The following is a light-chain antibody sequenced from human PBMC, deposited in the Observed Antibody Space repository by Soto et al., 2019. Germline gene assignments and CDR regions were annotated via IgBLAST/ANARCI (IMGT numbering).Light chain of an antibody. CDR1: QSVSSY. V-gene: IGKV3-11*01. CDR3: QQRSNWAFT. CDR2: DAS. J-gene: IGKJ5*01. Sequence: EIVLTQSPATLSLSPGERATLSCRASQSVSSYLAWYQQKPGQAPRLLIYDASNRATGITARFSGSGSGTDFTLTSSSLEPEDVAVYYCQQRSNWAFTFLQWTRLEI.